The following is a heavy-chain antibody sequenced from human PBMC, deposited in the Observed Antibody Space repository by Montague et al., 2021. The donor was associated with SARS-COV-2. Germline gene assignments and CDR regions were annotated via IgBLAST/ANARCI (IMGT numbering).Heavy chain of an antibody. CDR2: ISWNSGSI. J-gene: IGHJ4*02. CDR3: AKDGGHSSGYYYEGGFDS. D-gene: IGHD3-22*01. V-gene: IGHV3-9*01. CDR1: GFIFEDYA. Sequence: SRRLSCAASGFIFEDYAMHWVRQAPGKGLEWVSGISWNSGSIAYADSVRGRFTISRENAKNSLYLQMSSLRPEDTALYYCAKDGGHSSGYYYEGGFDSWGQGTPVTVSS.